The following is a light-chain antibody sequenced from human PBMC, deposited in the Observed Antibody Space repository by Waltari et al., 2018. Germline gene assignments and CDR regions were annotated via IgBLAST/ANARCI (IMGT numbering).Light chain of an antibody. Sequence: IVLTQSPGTLSLSPGERATLSCRASQSVSIYLAWYQQKPGQAPRLLIYHTSTRATGIPDRFSGSGSGKNFRLTIRGEEQEDFAVYYCQHYKKLPVSFGQGTRVEIK. V-gene: IGKV3-20*01. CDR3: QHYKKLPVS. CDR2: HTS. J-gene: IGKJ1*01. CDR1: QSVSIY.